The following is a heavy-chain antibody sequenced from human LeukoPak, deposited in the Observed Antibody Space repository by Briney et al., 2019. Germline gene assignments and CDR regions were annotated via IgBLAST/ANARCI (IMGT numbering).Heavy chain of an antibody. CDR2: IYHSEST. J-gene: IGHJ4*02. CDR3: AGGAAVSFDS. D-gene: IGHD6-25*01. CDR1: IGSINSYY. V-gene: IGHV4-59*01. Sequence: PSETLSLTCTLSIGSINSYYWSWIRQPPGKGLQWSGYIYHSESTNYNPSLMSRASISVDTSKNQFTLNRSCVTAADTDVYYCAGGAAVSFDSWGQGSLVSVSS.